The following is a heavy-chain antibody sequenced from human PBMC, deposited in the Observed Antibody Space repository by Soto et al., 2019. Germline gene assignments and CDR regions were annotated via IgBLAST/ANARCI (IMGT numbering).Heavy chain of an antibody. CDR1: GFTFSSYS. J-gene: IGHJ6*03. V-gene: IGHV3-21*01. CDR3: ARDFTSYCSSTSCYIDYYYYMDV. Sequence: GGSLRLSCAASGFTFSSYSMNWVRQAPGKGLEWVSSISSSSYIYYADSVKGRFTISRDNAKNSLYLQMNSLRAEDTAVYYCARDFTSYCSSTSCYIDYYYYMDVWGKGTTVTISS. CDR2: ISSSSYI. D-gene: IGHD2-2*02.